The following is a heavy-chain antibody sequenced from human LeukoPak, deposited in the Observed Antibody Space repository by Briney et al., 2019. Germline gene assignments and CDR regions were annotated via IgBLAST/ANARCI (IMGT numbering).Heavy chain of an antibody. CDR1: GFTFSSYA. Sequence: GGSYRLSCAASGFTFSSYAMSWVRQAPGKGLEWVSAISGSGGSTYYADSVKGRFTISRDNSKNTLYLQMNSLRAEDTAVYYCAKVVGPLHPPGLCFDYWGQGTLVAVSS. CDR3: AKVVGPLHPPGLCFDY. J-gene: IGHJ4*02. V-gene: IGHV3-23*01. CDR2: ISGSGGST. D-gene: IGHD1-26*01.